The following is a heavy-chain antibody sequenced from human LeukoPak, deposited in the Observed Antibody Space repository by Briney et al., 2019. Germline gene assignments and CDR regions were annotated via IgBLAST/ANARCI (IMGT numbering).Heavy chain of an antibody. V-gene: IGHV3-53*05. CDR2: IYSGGST. J-gene: IGHJ4*02. CDR1: GFTVSSNY. CDR3: ARAEYYYGSGSYCY. D-gene: IGHD3-10*01. Sequence: GGSLRLSCAASGFTVSSNYMSWVRQAPGKGLEWVSVIYSGGSTYYADSVKGRFTISRDNSKNTLYLQMNSLRAEDTAVYYCARAEYYYGSGSYCYWGQGTLVTVSS.